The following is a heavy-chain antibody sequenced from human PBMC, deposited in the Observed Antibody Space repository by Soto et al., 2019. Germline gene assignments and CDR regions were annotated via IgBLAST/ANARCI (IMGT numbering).Heavy chain of an antibody. CDR1: GYTFTSYD. D-gene: IGHD3-9*01. J-gene: IGHJ3*02. Sequence: GASVKVSCKASGYTFTSYDINWVRQATGQGLERKGRMNPNSGNTGYAQKFQGRVTMTRNTSISTAYMELSSLRSEDTAVYYCARGIPYYDILTGYYISAFDIWGQGTMVTVS. CDR3: ARGIPYYDILTGYYISAFDI. CDR2: MNPNSGNT. V-gene: IGHV1-8*01.